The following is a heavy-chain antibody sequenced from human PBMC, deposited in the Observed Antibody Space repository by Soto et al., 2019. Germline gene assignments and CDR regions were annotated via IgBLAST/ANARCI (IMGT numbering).Heavy chain of an antibody. CDR1: GGTFSSYA. CDR2: IIPIFGTA. Sequence: ASVKVSCKASGGTFSSYAISWVRQAPGQGLEWMGGIIPIFGTANYAQKFQGRVTITADESTSTAYMELSSLRSEDTAVYYCARFLLGYCSGGSCYSRHDAFDIWGQGTMVTVSS. J-gene: IGHJ3*02. CDR3: ARFLLGYCSGGSCYSRHDAFDI. D-gene: IGHD2-15*01. V-gene: IGHV1-69*13.